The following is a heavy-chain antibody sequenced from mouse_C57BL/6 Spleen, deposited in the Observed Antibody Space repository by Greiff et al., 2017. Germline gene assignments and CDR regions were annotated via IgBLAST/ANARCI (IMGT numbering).Heavy chain of an antibody. Sequence: QVQLQQPGAELVRPGSSVKLSCKASGYTFTSYWMHWVKQRPIQGLEWIGNIDPSDSETHYNQKFKDKATLTVDKSSSTAYMQLSSLTSEDSAVYYCARAPPGSSWRDAMDYWGQGTSVTVSS. CDR2: IDPSDSET. D-gene: IGHD1-1*01. CDR1: GYTFTSYW. V-gene: IGHV1-52*01. J-gene: IGHJ4*01. CDR3: ARAPPGSSWRDAMDY.